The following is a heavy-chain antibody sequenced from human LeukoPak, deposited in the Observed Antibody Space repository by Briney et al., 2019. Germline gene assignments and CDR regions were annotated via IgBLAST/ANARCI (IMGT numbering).Heavy chain of an antibody. Sequence: GGSLRLSCAASGFTFSDYEMNWVRQAPGKGLEWVSSISGSGRSIYYADSVKGRFTISRDNAKNSLFLQMNSLRGDDTAVYYCARDTENYYGSGSYFFDYWGQGTLVTVSS. CDR3: ARDTENYYGSGSYFFDY. V-gene: IGHV3-48*03. J-gene: IGHJ4*02. D-gene: IGHD3-10*01. CDR1: GFTFSDYE. CDR2: ISGSGRSI.